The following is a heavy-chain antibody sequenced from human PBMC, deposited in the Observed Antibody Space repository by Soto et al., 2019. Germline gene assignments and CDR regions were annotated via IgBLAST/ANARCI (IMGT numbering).Heavy chain of an antibody. J-gene: IGHJ3*02. CDR2: IYNSGST. V-gene: IGHV4-30-2*01. Sequence: SETLSLTCAVSGGYISGGYYSWCWIRQPPGKGLEWIGFIYNSGSTYYNSSLNSRVTISVARSKNHFFLNLTSVTAADTAVYFCATYRKFLQIWGQGTKVTVSS. D-gene: IGHD3-3*01. CDR1: GGYISGGYYS. CDR3: ATYRKFLQI.